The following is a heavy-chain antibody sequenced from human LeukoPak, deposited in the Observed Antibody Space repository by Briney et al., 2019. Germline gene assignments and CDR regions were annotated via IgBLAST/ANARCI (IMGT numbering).Heavy chain of an antibody. CDR1: GGTFSSYA. Sequence: GSSVKVSFKASGGTFSSYAISWVRQAPRQGLEWMGGIIPIFGTANYPQKFQDRVTITADKSTSTAYMELSSLRSQDTAVYYCARDSGYVGYWGQGTLVTVSS. D-gene: IGHD3-22*01. J-gene: IGHJ4*02. CDR3: ARDSGYVGY. CDR2: IIPIFGTA. V-gene: IGHV1-69*06.